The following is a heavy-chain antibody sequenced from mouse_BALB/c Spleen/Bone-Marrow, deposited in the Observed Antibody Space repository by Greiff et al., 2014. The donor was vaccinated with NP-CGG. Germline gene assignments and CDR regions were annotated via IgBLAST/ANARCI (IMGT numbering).Heavy chain of an antibody. V-gene: IGHV1-69*02. CDR1: GYTFTSYW. CDR3: ARDSITTVVATDY. Sequence: QVQLKQSGAELVKPGASVKLSCKASGYTFTSYWMHGVKQRPGQGLEWIGEIDPSDSYTNYNQKFKGKATLTVDKSSSTAYMQLSSLTSEDSAVYYCARDSITTVVATDYWGQGTTLTVSS. CDR2: IDPSDSYT. J-gene: IGHJ2*01. D-gene: IGHD1-1*01.